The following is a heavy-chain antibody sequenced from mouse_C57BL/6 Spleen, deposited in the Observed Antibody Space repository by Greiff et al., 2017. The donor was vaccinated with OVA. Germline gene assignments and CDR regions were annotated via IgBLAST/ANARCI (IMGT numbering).Heavy chain of an antibody. CDR3: ATDYGYWYFDV. D-gene: IGHD2-4*01. J-gene: IGHJ1*03. CDR1: GYAFSSSW. CDR2: IYPGDGDT. V-gene: IGHV1-82*01. Sequence: QVQLQQSGPELVKPGASVKISCKASGYAFSSSWMNWVKQRPGKGLEWIGRIYPGDGDTNYNGKFKGKATLTADKSSSTAYMQLSSLTSEDSAVYFCATDYGYWYFDVWGTGTTVTVSS.